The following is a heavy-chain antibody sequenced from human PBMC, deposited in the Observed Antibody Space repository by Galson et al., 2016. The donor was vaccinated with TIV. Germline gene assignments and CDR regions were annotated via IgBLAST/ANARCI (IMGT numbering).Heavy chain of an antibody. CDR2: IIPMLGRA. D-gene: IGHD3-16*01. CDR1: GGNFNSYS. CDR3: AREVAHVDSVMLNADAFES. V-gene: IGHV1-69*08. Sequence: SVKVSCKASGGNFNSYSIIWVRQAPGQGLEWMGRIIPMLGRANYAQKFQGRVTITADKSTSTAYMDVSSLTSEDTAVYYCAREVAHVDSVMLNADAFESWGQGILVSVSS. J-gene: IGHJ4*02.